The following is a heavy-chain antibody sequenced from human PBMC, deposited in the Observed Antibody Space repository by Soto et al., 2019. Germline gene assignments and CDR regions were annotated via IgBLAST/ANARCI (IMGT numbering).Heavy chain of an antibody. Sequence: QVQLVESGGGVVQPGRSLRLSCADSGFTFSSYGMHWVRQAPGKGLEWVAVISYDGSNKYYADSVKGRFTISRDNSKNTLYLQMNSLRAEDTAVYYCAKDSGLRFLECPDYWGQGTLVTVSS. CDR1: GFTFSSYG. J-gene: IGHJ4*02. V-gene: IGHV3-30*18. D-gene: IGHD3-3*01. CDR2: ISYDGSNK. CDR3: AKDSGLRFLECPDY.